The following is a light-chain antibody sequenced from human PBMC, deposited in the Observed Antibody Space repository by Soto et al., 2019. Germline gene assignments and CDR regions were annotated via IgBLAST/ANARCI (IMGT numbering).Light chain of an antibody. V-gene: IGKV1-39*01. CDR2: SAS. J-gene: IGKJ4*01. CDR1: QRISTF. Sequence: DIQMTQSPSSLSAFVGDSVTITCHASQRISTFLNWYHQKPGKAPKLLIYSASYLQSGVPSKFSGSGSGTDFTLSIVTLQPEDFGTYYCQQSYRLPLTFGGGTKVEI. CDR3: QQSYRLPLT.